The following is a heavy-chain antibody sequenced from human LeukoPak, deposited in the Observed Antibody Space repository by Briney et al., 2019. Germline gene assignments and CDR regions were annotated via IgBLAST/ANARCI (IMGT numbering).Heavy chain of an antibody. J-gene: IGHJ4*02. D-gene: IGHD4-17*01. V-gene: IGHV3-30-3*01. CDR3: ARKHDYVYYFDY. CDR1: GFTFSSYA. CDR2: ISYDGSNK. Sequence: PGGSLRLSCAASGFTFSSYAMRWVRQAPGKGLEWVAVISYDGSNKYYADSVKGRFTISRDNSKNTLYLQMNSLRAEDTAVYYCARKHDYVYYFDYWGQGTLVTVSS.